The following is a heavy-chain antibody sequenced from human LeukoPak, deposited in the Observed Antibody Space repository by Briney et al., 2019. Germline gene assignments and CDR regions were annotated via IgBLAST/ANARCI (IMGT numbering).Heavy chain of an antibody. Sequence: SETLSLTCTVSGGSISSGTYYWGWIRQPPGKGLQWIGSVYYSGSTYYNPSLQSRVTISVDTSKNHFSLKLSSVTAADTAVYYCARNIAVAGRGDYMDVWGKGTTVTISS. CDR3: ARNIAVAGRGDYMDV. J-gene: IGHJ6*03. V-gene: IGHV4-39*07. CDR1: GGSISSGTYY. CDR2: VYYSGST. D-gene: IGHD6-19*01.